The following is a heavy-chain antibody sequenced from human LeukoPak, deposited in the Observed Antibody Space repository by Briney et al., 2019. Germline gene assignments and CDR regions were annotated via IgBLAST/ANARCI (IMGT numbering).Heavy chain of an antibody. CDR1: GYTFSSYG. D-gene: IGHD6-13*01. CDR2: IWYDGSRE. V-gene: IGHV3-33*06. J-gene: IGHJ6*02. CDR3: AKTIVADVYGMDV. Sequence: GRSLRLSCAAAGYTFSSYGMRWVRQAPGKGLEWVAVIWYDGSREYYADSVKGRFTMSRDNSKNTVYLQMNSLRAEDTAVYYCAKTIVADVYGMDVWGQGTTVTVSS.